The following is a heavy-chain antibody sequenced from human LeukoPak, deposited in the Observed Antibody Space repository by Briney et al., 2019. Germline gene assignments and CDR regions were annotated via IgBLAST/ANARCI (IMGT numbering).Heavy chain of an antibody. V-gene: IGHV3-30-3*01. J-gene: IGHJ4*02. Sequence: GGSLRLSCAASGFTFSSYAIHRVRQAPGKGLEWVAVISYDGSNKYYADSVKGRFTISRDNSKNTLYLQMNSLRAEDTAVYYCARGLGVPAAIFSDFGYWGQGTLVTVSS. CDR3: ARGLGVPAAIFSDFGY. CDR1: GFTFSSYA. D-gene: IGHD2-2*01. CDR2: ISYDGSNK.